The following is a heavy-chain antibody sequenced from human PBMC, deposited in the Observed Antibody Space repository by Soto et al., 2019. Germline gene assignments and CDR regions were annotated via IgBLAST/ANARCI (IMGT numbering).Heavy chain of an antibody. V-gene: IGHV4-61*01. D-gene: IGHD5-12*01. Sequence: SETLSLTCTVSGGSVSSGSYYWSWIRQPPGKGLEWMGYIYYSGRTNYNPSLKSRVTISVDTSKNQFSLKLSSVTAADTAVYYCATLYSGYGRAVYYYYGMDVWGQGTTGTVSS. J-gene: IGHJ6*02. CDR1: GGSVSSGSYY. CDR2: IYYSGRT. CDR3: ATLYSGYGRAVYYYYGMDV.